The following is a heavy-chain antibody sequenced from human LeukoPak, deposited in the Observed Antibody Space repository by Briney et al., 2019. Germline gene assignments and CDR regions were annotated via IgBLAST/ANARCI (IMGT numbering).Heavy chain of an antibody. D-gene: IGHD3-10*01. J-gene: IGHJ3*01. V-gene: IGHV4-59*12. CDR3: ARAFSGIDV. Sequence: SETLSLTCSVSIGSINGYYWAWIRQPPGKGLDWIGDIFHIGSTRYRPSLKSRVTISVDTSKNQFSLRLTSVTVADTAVYYCARAFSGIDVWGPGTMVIVSS. CDR1: IGSINGYY. CDR2: IFHIGST.